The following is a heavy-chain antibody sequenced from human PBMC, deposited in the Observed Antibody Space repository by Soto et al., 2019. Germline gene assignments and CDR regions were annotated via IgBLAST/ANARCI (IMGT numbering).Heavy chain of an antibody. V-gene: IGHV6-1*01. CDR3: ARLYSSGWYSRYYYYGMDV. CDR1: GDSVSSNSAA. J-gene: IGHJ6*02. CDR2: TYYRSKWYN. D-gene: IGHD6-19*01. Sequence: PSQTLSLTCAISGDSVSSNSAAWNWIRQSPSRGLEWLGRTYYRSKWYNDYAVSVKSRMTINPDTSKNQFSLQLNSVTPEDTAVYYCARLYSSGWYSRYYYYGMDVWGQGTTVTVSS.